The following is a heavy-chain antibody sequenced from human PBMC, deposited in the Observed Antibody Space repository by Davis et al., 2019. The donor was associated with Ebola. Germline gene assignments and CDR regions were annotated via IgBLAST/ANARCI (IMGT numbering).Heavy chain of an antibody. Sequence: PGGSLRLSCAASGFTFSSYAMSWVRQAPGKGLEWVSAISGSGGSTYYADSVKGRFTISRDNSKNTLYLQMNSLRAEDTAVYYCARDGLPYCGGDCYPFDYWGQGTLVTVSS. CDR2: ISGSGGST. CDR1: GFTFSSYA. CDR3: ARDGLPYCGGDCYPFDY. J-gene: IGHJ4*02. D-gene: IGHD2-21*01. V-gene: IGHV3-23*01.